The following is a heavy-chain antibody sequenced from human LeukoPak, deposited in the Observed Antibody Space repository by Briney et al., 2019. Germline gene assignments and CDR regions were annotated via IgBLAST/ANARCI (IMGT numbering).Heavy chain of an antibody. V-gene: IGHV3-48*02. Sequence: GGSLRLSCAASGFTFSSYTMSWVRQAPGKGLEWVSSISSDRTTIFYADSVKGRFPISRDNAQNSLYLQMNSLRDEDTAVYYCTGQKGMDYWGQGTLVIVSS. CDR1: GFTFSSYT. CDR2: ISSDRTTI. CDR3: TGQKGMDY. J-gene: IGHJ4*02.